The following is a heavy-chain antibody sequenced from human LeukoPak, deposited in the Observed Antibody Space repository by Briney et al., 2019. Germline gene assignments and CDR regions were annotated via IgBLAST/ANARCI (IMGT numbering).Heavy chain of an antibody. CDR3: ARHGAYYYDSSGHFDY. CDR1: GYSFTSYW. J-gene: IGHJ4*02. CDR2: IYPGDSDT. D-gene: IGHD3-22*01. V-gene: IGHV5-51*01. Sequence: GESLKISCKGSGYSFTSYWIGWVRQMPGKGLEWMGIIYPGDSDTRYSPSFQGQVTISADKSISTAYLQWSSLKASDTAMYYCARHGAYYYDSSGHFDYWGQGTLVTVSS.